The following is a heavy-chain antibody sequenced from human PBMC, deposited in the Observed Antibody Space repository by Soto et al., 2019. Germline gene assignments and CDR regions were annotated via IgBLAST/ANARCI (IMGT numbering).Heavy chain of an antibody. CDR1: GFTFSSYS. Sequence: EVQLVESGGGLVQPGGSLRLSCAASGFTFSSYSMNWVRQAPGKGLEWVSNISSSSSSIYYADSVRGRFTISRDNAKNSLYLQMNSLRDEDTAVYYCAREYDILTGYYNVGWFDPWGQGTLVTVSS. CDR2: ISSSSSSI. D-gene: IGHD3-9*01. CDR3: AREYDILTGYYNVGWFDP. V-gene: IGHV3-48*02. J-gene: IGHJ5*02.